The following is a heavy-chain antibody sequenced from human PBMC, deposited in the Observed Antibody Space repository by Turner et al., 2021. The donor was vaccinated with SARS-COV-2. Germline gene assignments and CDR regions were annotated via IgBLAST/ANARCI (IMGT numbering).Heavy chain of an antibody. CDR1: GGPISSLSYY. CDR2: IFYGGST. CDR3: ARLMDTAMDYYGMDV. J-gene: IGHJ6*02. D-gene: IGHD5-18*01. V-gene: IGHV4-39*01. Sequence: QRHLQVSVLGLVKPSVTLSLSCTVSGGPISSLSYYWGWIRQPPGKGLEWIGNIFYGGSTYYSPTLKSRVTISVDTSKNQFSLKLSSVTAADTAVYYCARLMDTAMDYYGMDVWGQGTTVTVSS.